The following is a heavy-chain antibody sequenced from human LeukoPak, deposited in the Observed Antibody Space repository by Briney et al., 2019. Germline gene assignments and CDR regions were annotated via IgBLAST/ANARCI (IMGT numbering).Heavy chain of an antibody. D-gene: IGHD2-15*01. V-gene: IGHV1-3*01. CDR1: GYTFTNYA. J-gene: IGHJ6*02. CDR2: IDPGNGDT. Sequence: ASVKVSCKGSGYTFTNYAVHWVRQAPGQRLEWLGWIDPGNGDTKYSQNFQGRVTVTSDTSAATAYVELNSLTSEDTAVYYCARERWHCRVNCYSVYYYALDVWGQGTTVTVSS. CDR3: ARERWHCRVNCYSVYYYALDV.